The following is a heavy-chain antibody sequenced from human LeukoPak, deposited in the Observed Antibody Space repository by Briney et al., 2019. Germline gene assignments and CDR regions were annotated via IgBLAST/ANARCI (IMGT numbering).Heavy chain of an antibody. J-gene: IGHJ6*02. Sequence: GRSLRLSCAASGFTFGDYAMHWVRQAPGKGLEWVSAISCNSCCIFYADSLKGRFTISRDNAKNSMYLQMNSLRAEDTALYYCAKDIGYYYGMDVWGQGTTVTVSS. CDR1: GFTFGDYA. V-gene: IGHV3-9*01. CDR3: AKDIGYYYGMDV. CDR2: ISCNSCCI.